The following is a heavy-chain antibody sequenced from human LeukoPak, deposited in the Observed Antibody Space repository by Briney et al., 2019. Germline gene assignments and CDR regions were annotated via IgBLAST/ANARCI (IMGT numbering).Heavy chain of an antibody. D-gene: IGHD2-15*01. J-gene: IGHJ4*02. V-gene: IGHV3-23*01. CDR1: GLTFSNYA. CDR3: ANRGVTSIGSYYFDY. CDR2: ISTSGGNT. Sequence: PGGSLRLSCAASGLTFSNYAMSWVRQAPGKGLEWVSTISTSGGNTYYADSVKGRFTISRDNSKNTLYLQMNSLRAEDSAVYYCANRGVTSIGSYYFDYWGRGTLVTVSS.